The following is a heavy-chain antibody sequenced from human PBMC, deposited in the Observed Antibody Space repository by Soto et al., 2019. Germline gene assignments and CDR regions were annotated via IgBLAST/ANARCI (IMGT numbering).Heavy chain of an antibody. Sequence: PSETLSLTCTVSGGSISSGGYYWSWIRQHPGKGLEWIGYIYYSGSTYYNPSLKSRVTISVDTSKNQFSLKLSSVTAADTAVYYCARSPGFAAGHWFDPWGQGTLVTVSS. J-gene: IGHJ5*02. V-gene: IGHV4-31*03. CDR3: ARSPGFAAGHWFDP. CDR2: IYYSGST. D-gene: IGHD6-13*01. CDR1: GGSISSGGYY.